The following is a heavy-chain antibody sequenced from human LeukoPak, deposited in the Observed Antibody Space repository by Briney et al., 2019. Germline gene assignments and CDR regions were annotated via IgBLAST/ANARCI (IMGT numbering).Heavy chain of an antibody. Sequence: PSETLSLTCTVTGLSISSSYWSWIRQLPGKGLEWIGTKPFDEKVSDNEIPSYNPSLKGRATISAEKSKNQLSLKVKSETAADTASYHCAGLTLTGVAGRGWFVAWGQGTLVIVSS. CDR2: TKPFDEKVSDNEIP. J-gene: IGHJ5*02. V-gene: IGHV4-59*04. CDR1: GLSISSSY. CDR3: AGLTLTGVAGRGWFVA. D-gene: IGHD3-3*01.